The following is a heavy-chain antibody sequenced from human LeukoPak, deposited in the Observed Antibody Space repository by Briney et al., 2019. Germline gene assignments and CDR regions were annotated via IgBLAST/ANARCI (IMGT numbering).Heavy chain of an antibody. J-gene: IGHJ4*02. CDR1: GFTFSSYA. V-gene: IGHV3-48*01. CDR2: ISSSSSSI. Sequence: GGSLRLSCAASGFTFSSYAIHWVRQAPGKGLEWVSYISSSSSSIYYADSVKGRFTISRDNAKNSLYLQMNSLRAEDTAVYYCAKDRSGGNYYFDYWGQGTLVAVSS. CDR3: AKDRSGGNYYFDY. D-gene: IGHD4-23*01.